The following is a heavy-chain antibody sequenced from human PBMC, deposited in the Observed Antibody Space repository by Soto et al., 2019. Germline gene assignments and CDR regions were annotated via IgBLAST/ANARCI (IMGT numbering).Heavy chain of an antibody. CDR1: GFTFSSYS. D-gene: IGHD1-26*01. CDR2: ISSSSSTL. Sequence: EVQLVESGGGLVQPGGSLRLSCAASGFTFSSYSMNWVRQAPGKGLEWVSYISSSSSTLYYADSVKGRLTISRDNAKKPLYLQMNSLRDEDTAVYYCARGALWELLLTGFQHWGQGTLVTVSS. V-gene: IGHV3-48*02. J-gene: IGHJ1*01. CDR3: ARGALWELLLTGFQH.